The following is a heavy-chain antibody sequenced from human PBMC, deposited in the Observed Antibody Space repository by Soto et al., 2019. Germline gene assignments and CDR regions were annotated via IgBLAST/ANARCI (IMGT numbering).Heavy chain of an antibody. CDR1: GGTFTRYG. D-gene: IGHD6-13*01. CDR2: LIPAFGTV. CDR3: ARVGNSSWYSPFDY. V-gene: IGHV1-69*13. Sequence: SVKVSCKASGGTFTRYGINWLLQAPGQGLEWMGALIPAFGTVNYAQKFQGRATITADESTSTAYMELSSLRSEDTAVYYCARVGNSSWYSPFDYWGQGTLVTVSS. J-gene: IGHJ4*02.